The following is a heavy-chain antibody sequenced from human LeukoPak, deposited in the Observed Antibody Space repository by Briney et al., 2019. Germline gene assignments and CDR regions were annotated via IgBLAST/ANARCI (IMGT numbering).Heavy chain of an antibody. CDR3: AKGGYYDSRGYGMDV. V-gene: IGHV3-23*01. D-gene: IGHD3-22*01. CDR1: GFTFSSYA. J-gene: IGHJ6*02. CDR2: ISGSGGST. Sequence: GGSLRLSCAASGFTFSSYAMSWVRQAPGKGLEWVSAISGSGGSTYYADSVKGRFTISRDNSKNTLYLQMNSLRAEDTAVYYCAKGGYYDSRGYGMDVWGQGTTVTVSS.